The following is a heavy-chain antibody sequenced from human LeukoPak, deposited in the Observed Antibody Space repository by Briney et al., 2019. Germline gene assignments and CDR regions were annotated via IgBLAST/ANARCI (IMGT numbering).Heavy chain of an antibody. V-gene: IGHV3-64*01. Sequence: GGSLRLSCATSGFTFANYDIHWVRQAPGKGLEFVSTITSNGGGTYYANSVKGRFTMSRDNSKNTLSLQMGSLRAEDMAVYYCARGSIPMVRGVTTRGAYFDYWGQGTLVTVSS. CDR3: ARGSIPMVRGVTTRGAYFDY. CDR1: GFTFANYD. J-gene: IGHJ4*02. D-gene: IGHD3-10*01. CDR2: ITSNGGGT.